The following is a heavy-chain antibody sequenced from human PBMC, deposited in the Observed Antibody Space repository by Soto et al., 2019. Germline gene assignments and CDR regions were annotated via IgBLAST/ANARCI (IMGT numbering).Heavy chain of an antibody. V-gene: IGHV3-23*01. D-gene: IGHD1-26*01. CDR3: AKASGESYPESRVFDQ. CDR1: GLTFSRYA. CDR2: IINTGGDT. Sequence: EVQLLESGGGLVQPGGSLRLSCAVSGLTFSRYAMSWVRQAPGKGLEWVSAIINTGGDTLYADSVKARFTISRDNFKNTLYLQMNSLRAEDAAIYYGAKASGESYPESRVFDQWGQGTRVTVSS. J-gene: IGHJ4*02.